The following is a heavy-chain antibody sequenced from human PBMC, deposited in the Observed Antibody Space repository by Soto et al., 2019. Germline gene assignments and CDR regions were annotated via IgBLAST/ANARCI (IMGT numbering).Heavy chain of an antibody. Sequence: SETLSLTCTVSGGSISTGGYYWDWIRQPPGKGLEWIGYMYHSGSTYYNPSLKSRVTISIDRSKNQFSLKLSSVTAADTAVYYCASHYRRRGWEWATEHLGDYWGQGTLFTVSS. CDR3: ASHYRRRGWEWATEHLGDY. V-gene: IGHV4-30-2*02. CDR2: MYHSGST. D-gene: IGHD6-19*01. J-gene: IGHJ4*02. CDR1: GGSISTGGYY.